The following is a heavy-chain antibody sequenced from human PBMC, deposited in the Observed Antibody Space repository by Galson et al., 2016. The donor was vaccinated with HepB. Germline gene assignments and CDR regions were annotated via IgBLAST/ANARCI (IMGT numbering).Heavy chain of an antibody. CDR2: IYYSGRT. Sequence: SETLSLTCTVSGASISGYYLSWIRQPPGKGLEWIGYIYYSGRTNYNPSLKSRVTISVETSKNQFSLKLSSVTAADTAAYYCARDVSGGWYGFHYGMDVWGQGTTVTVSS. CDR1: GASISGYY. V-gene: IGHV4-59*01. D-gene: IGHD6-19*01. CDR3: ARDVSGGWYGFHYGMDV. J-gene: IGHJ6*02.